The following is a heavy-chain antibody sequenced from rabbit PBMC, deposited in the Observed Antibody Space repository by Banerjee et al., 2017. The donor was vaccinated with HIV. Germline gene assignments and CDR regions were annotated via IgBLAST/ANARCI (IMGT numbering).Heavy chain of an antibody. CDR2: IYSGSGST. V-gene: IGHV1S45*01. Sequence: QEQLVESGGGLVQPEGSLTLTCTASGFSFSSSYYMCWVRQAPGKGLEWIGCIYSGSGSTYYASWAKGRFTISKTSSTTVTLQMTSLTVADTATYFCARFYMNTYDTLWGQGTLVTVS. D-gene: IGHD1-1*01. CDR3: ARFYMNTYDTL. CDR1: GFSFSSSYY. J-gene: IGHJ4*01.